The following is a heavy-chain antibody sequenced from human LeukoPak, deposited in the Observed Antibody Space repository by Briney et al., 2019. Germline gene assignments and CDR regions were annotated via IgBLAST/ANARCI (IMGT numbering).Heavy chain of an antibody. CDR1: GGSISSDRFY. CDR3: ARVPDWTYVPDY. Sequence: PSETLSLTCTVSGGSISSDRFYWTWVRQPAGKGLEWIGRIKSSNTNYNPSLKSRVSISLYTSTNQLSLKLSSLTAADTAVYYCARVPDWTYVPDYWGQGTLVTVSS. J-gene: IGHJ4*02. V-gene: IGHV4-61*02. CDR2: IKSSNT. D-gene: IGHD3-16*01.